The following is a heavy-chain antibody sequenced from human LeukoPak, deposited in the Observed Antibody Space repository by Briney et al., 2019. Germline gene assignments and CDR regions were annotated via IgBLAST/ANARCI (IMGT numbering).Heavy chain of an antibody. CDR3: ARENYDILTGYYNRFDY. Sequence: VASVKVSCKASGGTFSSYAISWVRQAPGQGLEWMGGIIPIFGTANYAQKFQGRVTMTTDTSTSTAYMELRSLRSDDTAVYYCARENYDILTGYYNRFDYWGQGTLVTVSS. CDR1: GGTFSSYA. D-gene: IGHD3-9*01. CDR2: IIPIFGTA. V-gene: IGHV1-69*05. J-gene: IGHJ4*02.